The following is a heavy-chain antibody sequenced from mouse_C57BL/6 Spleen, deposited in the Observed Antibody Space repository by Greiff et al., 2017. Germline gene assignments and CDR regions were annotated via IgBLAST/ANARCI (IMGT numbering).Heavy chain of an antibody. Sequence: EVMLVESGEGLVKPGGSLKLSCAASGFTFSSYAMSWVRQTPEKRLEWVAYLSSGGDYNYYADTVKGRFTIPRDNASTTLCLQVSSLKSEDTAMYYCTRSTAQATSAYWGQGTLVTVSA. CDR3: TRSTAQATSAY. V-gene: IGHV5-9-1*02. CDR1: GFTFSSYA. D-gene: IGHD3-2*02. J-gene: IGHJ3*01. CDR2: LSSGGDYN.